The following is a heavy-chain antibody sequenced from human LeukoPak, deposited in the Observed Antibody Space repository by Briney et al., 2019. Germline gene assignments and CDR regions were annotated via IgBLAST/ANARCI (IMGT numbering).Heavy chain of an antibody. CDR1: GFSFGSDG. J-gene: IGHJ4*02. CDR3: AHGTMYQLDY. D-gene: IGHD2-2*01. Sequence: GGTLRLSCAASGFSFGSDGMSWVRQAPGKGLGWVSVILVGAGSPYYADSVKGRFTISRDNSKNTLYLPMNSPRAEDTAVYYCAHGTMYQLDYWGQGTLVTVSS. V-gene: IGHV3-23*01. CDR2: ILVGAGSP.